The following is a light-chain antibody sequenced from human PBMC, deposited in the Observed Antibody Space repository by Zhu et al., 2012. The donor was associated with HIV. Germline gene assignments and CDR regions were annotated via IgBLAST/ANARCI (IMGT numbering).Light chain of an antibody. CDR1: QTVSRNY. J-gene: IGKJ1*01. Sequence: EIVLTQSPGTLSLSPGERATLSCRASQTVSRNYLAWYQQKPGQAPRLLIYGASRRVTGIPDRFSGSESGTDFTLSISRLEPEDFAVYYCHQYDNSWTFGQGTKVEIK. CDR3: HQYDNSWT. CDR2: GAS. V-gene: IGKV3-20*01.